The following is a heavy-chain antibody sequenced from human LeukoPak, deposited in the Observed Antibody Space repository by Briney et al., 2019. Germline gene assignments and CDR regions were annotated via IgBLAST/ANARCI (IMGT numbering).Heavy chain of an antibody. Sequence: PGGSLRLSCAASGFTFGSCWMNWVRQTPGKGLEWVANINQDGSQKFYVDSVKGRFTISRDNSKNTLYLQMNSLRAEDTAVYYCAKTSIAAPSPDYWGQGTLVTVSS. CDR3: AKTSIAAPSPDY. CDR2: INQDGSQK. V-gene: IGHV3-7*01. D-gene: IGHD6-6*01. J-gene: IGHJ4*02. CDR1: GFTFGSCW.